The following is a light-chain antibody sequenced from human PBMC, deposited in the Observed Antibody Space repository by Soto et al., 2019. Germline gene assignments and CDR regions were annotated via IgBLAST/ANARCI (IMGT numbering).Light chain of an antibody. CDR2: DVT. V-gene: IGLV2-14*01. CDR1: SSDVGGYNY. CDR3: SSYTTNNTPV. J-gene: IGLJ2*01. Sequence: QAVVTQPASVSGSPGQSITISCTGTSSDVGGYNYVSWCQQHPGKAPKLMIYDVTNRPSGVSNRFSGSKSGNTASLTISGLQAEDEADYYCSSYTTNNTPVFGGGTKVTVL.